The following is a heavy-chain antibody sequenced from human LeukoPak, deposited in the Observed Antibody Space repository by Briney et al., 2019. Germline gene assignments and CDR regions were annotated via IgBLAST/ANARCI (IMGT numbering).Heavy chain of an antibody. CDR1: GGSISSSSYY. D-gene: IGHD3-3*01. CDR2: IYYSGST. Sequence: SETLSPTCTVSGGSISSSSYYWGWIRQPPGKGLEWIGSIYYSGSTYYNPSLKSRVTVSVDTSKNQFSLKLSSVTAADTAVYYCAWSGSPYCFDYWGQGTVVTVSS. J-gene: IGHJ4*02. V-gene: IGHV4-39*01. CDR3: AWSGSPYCFDY.